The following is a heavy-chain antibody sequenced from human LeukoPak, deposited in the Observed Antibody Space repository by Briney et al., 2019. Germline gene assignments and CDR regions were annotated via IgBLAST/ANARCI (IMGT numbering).Heavy chain of an antibody. CDR3: ARGRRGYYYNLDY. V-gene: IGHV3-21*01. D-gene: IGHD3-22*01. CDR1: GFTFSSYS. CDR2: ISSSSSYI. Sequence: PGGSLRLSCAASGFTFSSYSMNWDRQAPGKGLEWVSSISSSSSYIYYADSVKGRFTISRDNAKNSLYLQMNSLRAEDTAVYYCARGRRGYYYNLDYWGQGTLVTVSS. J-gene: IGHJ4*02.